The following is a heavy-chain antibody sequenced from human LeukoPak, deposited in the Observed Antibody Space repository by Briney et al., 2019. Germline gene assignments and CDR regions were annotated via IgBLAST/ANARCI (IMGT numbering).Heavy chain of an antibody. D-gene: IGHD5-24*01. CDR3: ASAFWSLQLPDWYFDL. V-gene: IGHV1-69*05. J-gene: IGHJ2*01. Sequence: GSSVKVSCKASGGTFSSYAISWLRQAPGQGLEWMGGIIPIFGTANYAQKFQGRVTITTDESTSTAYMELSSLRSEDTAVYYCASAFWSLQLPDWYFDLWGRGTLVTVSS. CDR2: IIPIFGTA. CDR1: GGTFSSYA.